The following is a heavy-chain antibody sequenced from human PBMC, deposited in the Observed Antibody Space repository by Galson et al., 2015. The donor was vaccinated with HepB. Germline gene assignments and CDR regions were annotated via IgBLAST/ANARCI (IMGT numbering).Heavy chain of an antibody. CDR2: MFNSGST. CDR1: GGSLSSRNW. V-gene: IGHV4-4*02. D-gene: IGHD5-24*01. Sequence: SETLSLTCAVSGGSLSSRNWWYWVRQSPGKGLEWIGEMFNSGSTKYNPSLTNRVIMSVDTSKNQFSLRLNSVTAADTAIYYCARDWIRDGASYYFDYWGQGTLVTVSS. J-gene: IGHJ4*02. CDR3: ARDWIRDGASYYFDY.